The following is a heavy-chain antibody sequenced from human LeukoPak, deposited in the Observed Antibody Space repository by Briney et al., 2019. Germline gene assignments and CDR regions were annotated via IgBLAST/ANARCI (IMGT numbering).Heavy chain of an antibody. Sequence: GGSLRLSCAASGFTFSSYSMNWVRQAPGKGLEWVSSISSSSSYTYYADSVKGRFTISRDNAKNSLYLEMNSLRAGDTAVYYCARDSVLGYSSGWYRLEHFDYWGQGTLVTVSS. J-gene: IGHJ4*02. V-gene: IGHV3-21*01. CDR1: GFTFSSYS. CDR3: ARDSVLGYSSGWYRLEHFDY. CDR2: ISSSSSYT. D-gene: IGHD6-19*01.